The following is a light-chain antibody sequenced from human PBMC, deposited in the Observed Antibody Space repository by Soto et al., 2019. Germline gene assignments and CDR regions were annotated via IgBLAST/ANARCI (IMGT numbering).Light chain of an antibody. J-gene: IGKJ2*01. Sequence: EIMMTQSPATLSVSPGEGATLSCRASQSVSSNLAWYQQKPGQAPRLLIYGASTRATGIPARFSGSGSGTDFTLTISSLQSEDFALYYCQQYDNWPPYTFGQGTKVDIK. CDR3: QQYDNWPPYT. CDR2: GAS. CDR1: QSVSSN. V-gene: IGKV3-15*01.